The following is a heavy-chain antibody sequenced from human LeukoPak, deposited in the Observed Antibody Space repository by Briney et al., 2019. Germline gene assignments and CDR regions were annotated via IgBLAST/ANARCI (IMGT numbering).Heavy chain of an antibody. CDR3: AREIRWCFFYMDV. CDR2: INTDMTSP. Sequence: GGSLRLSCAASGFTFSSYWMHWVRQAPGKGLEWVSRINTDMTSPTYANSVKGRFTISRDNAKNTLYLQMDSLGVEDTAVYYCAREIRWCFFYMDVWGKGTTVTVAS. D-gene: IGHD2-8*01. CDR1: GFTFSSYW. V-gene: IGHV3-74*03. J-gene: IGHJ6*03.